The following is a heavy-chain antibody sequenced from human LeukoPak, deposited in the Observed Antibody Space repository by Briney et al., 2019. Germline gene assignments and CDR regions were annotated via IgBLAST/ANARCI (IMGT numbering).Heavy chain of an antibody. CDR1: GYSFTSYW. J-gene: IGHJ5*02. D-gene: IGHD6-13*01. CDR3: ARTSSSWGNWFDP. Sequence: GESLKISCKGSGYSFTSYWIGWVRQMPGKGLEWMGIIYPGDSDTRYSPSYQGQVTISADKSISTAYLQWSSLKASDTAMYYCARTSSSWGNWFDPWGQGILVTVSS. CDR2: IYPGDSDT. V-gene: IGHV5-51*03.